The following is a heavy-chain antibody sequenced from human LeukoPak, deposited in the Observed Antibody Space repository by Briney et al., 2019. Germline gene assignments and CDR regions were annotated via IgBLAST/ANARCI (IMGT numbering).Heavy chain of an antibody. Sequence: GASVKVSCKASGYTFTGYYMHWVRQAPGQGLEWMGWINPNSGGTNYAQKFQGRVTMTRDTSISTAYMELSGLRSDDTAVYYCARESYSGNPYFDYWGQGTLVTVSS. V-gene: IGHV1-2*02. J-gene: IGHJ4*02. CDR3: ARESYSGNPYFDY. CDR1: GYTFTGYY. CDR2: INPNSGGT. D-gene: IGHD4-23*01.